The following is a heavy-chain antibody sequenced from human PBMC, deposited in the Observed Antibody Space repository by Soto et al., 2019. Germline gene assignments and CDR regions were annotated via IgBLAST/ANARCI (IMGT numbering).Heavy chain of an antibody. CDR2: IYHSGST. J-gene: IGHJ1*01. CDR3: ARDQYSSSWYQYFQH. CDR1: GYSISSGYY. Sequence: SETLSLTCTVSGYSISSGYYWGWIRQPPGKGLEWIGSIYHSGSTYYNPSLKSRVTISVDTSKNQFSLKLSSVTAADTAVYYCARDQYSSSWYQYFQHWGQGTLVTVSS. V-gene: IGHV4-38-2*02. D-gene: IGHD6-13*01.